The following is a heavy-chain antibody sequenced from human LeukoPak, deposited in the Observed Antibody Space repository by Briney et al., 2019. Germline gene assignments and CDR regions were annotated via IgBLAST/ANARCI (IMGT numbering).Heavy chain of an antibody. CDR2: SNAGNGNT. J-gene: IGHJ3*02. D-gene: IGHD6-13*01. CDR1: GYTFTSYA. V-gene: IGHV1-3*02. Sequence: GASVKVSCKASGYTFTSYAMHWVRQAAGQRLERMGWSNAGNGNTKYSQEFQGRVTITSDTSASTADMELSSLRSEDMAVYYCARESSSRRGGFDIWGQGTMVTVSS. CDR3: ARESSSRRGGFDI.